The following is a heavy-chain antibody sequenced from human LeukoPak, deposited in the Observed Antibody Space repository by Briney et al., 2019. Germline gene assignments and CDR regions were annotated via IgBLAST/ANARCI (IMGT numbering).Heavy chain of an antibody. J-gene: IGHJ4*02. CDR1: GFTFSSYW. Sequence: GRSLRLSCAASGFTFSSYWMHWVRQAPGKGLVWVSRINSDGSSTSYADSVKGRFTISRDNAKNTLYLQMNSLRAEDTAVYYCARVGTWNGDFDYWGQGTLVTVSS. CDR3: ARVGTWNGDFDY. V-gene: IGHV3-74*01. D-gene: IGHD1-1*01. CDR2: INSDGSST.